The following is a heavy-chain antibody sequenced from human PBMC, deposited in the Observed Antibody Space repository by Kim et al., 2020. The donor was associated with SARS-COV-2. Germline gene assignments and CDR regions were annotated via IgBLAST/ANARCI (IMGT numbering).Heavy chain of an antibody. CDR1: GFTFSSYS. CDR3: ARDSGDYVWGSYRSFYFDY. J-gene: IGHJ4*02. CDR2: ISSSSSYI. V-gene: IGHV3-21*01. Sequence: GGSLRLSCAASGFTFSSYSMNWVRQAPGKGLEWVSSISSSSSYIYYADSVKGRFTISRDNAKKSLYLQMNSLRAEDTAVYYCARDSGDYVWGSYRSFYFDYWGQGTLVTVSS. D-gene: IGHD3-16*02.